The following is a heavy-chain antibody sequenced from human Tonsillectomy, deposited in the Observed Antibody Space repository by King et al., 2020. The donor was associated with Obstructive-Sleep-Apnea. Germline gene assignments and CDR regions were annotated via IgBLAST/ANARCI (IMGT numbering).Heavy chain of an antibody. Sequence: VQLQQWGAGLLKPSETLSLTCAVYGGSFSGYYWSWIRQPPGKGLEWIGEINHSGSTNYNPSLKSRVTISVDTSKNQFSLKLSSATAADTAVYYCARELGTQQQLVILRRNWFDPWGQGTLVTVSS. CDR3: ARELGTQQQLVILRRNWFDP. V-gene: IGHV4-34*01. D-gene: IGHD6-13*01. CDR2: INHSGST. J-gene: IGHJ5*02. CDR1: GGSFSGYY.